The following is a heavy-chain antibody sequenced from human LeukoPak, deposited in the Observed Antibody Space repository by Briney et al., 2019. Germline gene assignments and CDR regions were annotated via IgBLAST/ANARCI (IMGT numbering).Heavy chain of an antibody. J-gene: IGHJ4*02. CDR2: ISYDGSSN. CDR1: GFTFSSYA. CDR3: ARVYSHGMDV. Sequence: GGSLRLSCAASGFTFSSYAMHWVRQAPGKGLEWVSFISYDGSSNYYADSVKGRFTVSRDNSKNTLYLQMDSLRAEDTAVYYCARVYSHGMDVWGQGTLVTVSS. D-gene: IGHD6-13*01. V-gene: IGHV3-30-3*01.